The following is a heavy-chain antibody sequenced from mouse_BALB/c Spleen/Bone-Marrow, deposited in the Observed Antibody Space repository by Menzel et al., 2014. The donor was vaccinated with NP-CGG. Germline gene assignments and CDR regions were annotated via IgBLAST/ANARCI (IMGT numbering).Heavy chain of an antibody. J-gene: IGHJ3*01. D-gene: IGHD1-1*02. CDR3: AREVAWFAY. CDR1: GYQFNDYA. CDR2: ISTYSGNT. Sequence: VQLQESGPELVRPGVSVKISCKASGYQFNDYAMHWVTQSHTNSPEWIGVISTYSGNTNYNQKFKGKATMTVDKSSSTAYMELARLTSEDSAIYYCAREVAWFAYCGQGTLVTVSA. V-gene: IGHV1-67*01.